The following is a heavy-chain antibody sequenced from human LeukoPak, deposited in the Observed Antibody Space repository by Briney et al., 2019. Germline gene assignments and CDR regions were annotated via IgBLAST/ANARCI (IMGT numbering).Heavy chain of an antibody. CDR3: ARHGGFPSYYDILTGYKGGYWFGP. Sequence: PSETLSLTCTVSGGSISSYYWSWIRQPPGKGLEWIGYIYYSGSTNYNPSLKSRVTISVDTSKNQLSLRLTSVTAADTAVYFCARHGGFPSYYDILTGYKGGYWFGPWGQGTLVTVSS. D-gene: IGHD3-9*01. V-gene: IGHV4-59*08. CDR2: IYYSGST. CDR1: GGSISSYY. J-gene: IGHJ5*02.